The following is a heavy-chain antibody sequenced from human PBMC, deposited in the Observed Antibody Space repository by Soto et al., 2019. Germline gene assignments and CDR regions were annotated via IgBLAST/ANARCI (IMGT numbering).Heavy chain of an antibody. D-gene: IGHD3-16*02. Sequence: ASVKVSCKASGYTFTSYGISWVRQAPGQGLEWMGWISAYNGNTNYAQKLQGRVTMTTDTSTSTAYMELRSLRSDGTAVYYCARGSDYIWGSYRFYPKYYFDYWGQGTLVTVSS. CDR2: ISAYNGNT. V-gene: IGHV1-18*01. J-gene: IGHJ4*02. CDR1: GYTFTSYG. CDR3: ARGSDYIWGSYRFYPKYYFDY.